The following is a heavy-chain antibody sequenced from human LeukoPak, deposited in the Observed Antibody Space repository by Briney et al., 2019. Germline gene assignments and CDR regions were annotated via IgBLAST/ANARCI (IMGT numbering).Heavy chain of an antibody. J-gene: IGHJ5*02. CDR1: GYTFTDYY. CDR3: ARGAGTPSSTSYNWFDP. V-gene: IGHV1-2*02. CDR2: INPASGGT. Sequence: ASVKVSCKTSGYTFTDYYMHWVRQAPGQGLQWMGWINPASGGTNYAQKFQGRVTMTRDASITTAYMELSILRSDDTAVYYCARGAGTPSSTSYNWFDPWDQGTLVTVS. D-gene: IGHD2-2*01.